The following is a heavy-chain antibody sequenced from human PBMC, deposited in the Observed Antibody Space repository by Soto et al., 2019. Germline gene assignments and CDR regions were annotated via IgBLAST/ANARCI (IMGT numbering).Heavy chain of an antibody. J-gene: IGHJ3*02. CDR2: IYPGDSDT. V-gene: IGHV5-51*01. CDR1: GYSFTSYW. Sequence: PGESLKISCKGSGYSFTSYWIGRVRQMPGKGLEWMGIIYPGDSDTRYSPSFQGQVTFSADKSISTAYLQLSSLKASDTAMYYCARHLSVSRIAASLIWGQGTMVTVSS. D-gene: IGHD6-13*01. CDR3: ARHLSVSRIAASLI.